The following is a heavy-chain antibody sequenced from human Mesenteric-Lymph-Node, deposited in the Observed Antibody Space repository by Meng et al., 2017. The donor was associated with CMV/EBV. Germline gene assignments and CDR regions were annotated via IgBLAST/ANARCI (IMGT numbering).Heavy chain of an antibody. CDR1: KFTFSSYE. J-gene: IGHJ4*02. D-gene: IGHD1-26*01. V-gene: IGHV3-30*02. Sequence: GESLKISCAASKFTFSSYELNWVRQAPGKGLEWLSYIHYDATFIDYEDSVKGRFTISRDNSKNTLFLQMNSLRGDDTAIYYCARDGLHTTDYWGQGVLVTVSS. CDR3: ARDGLHTTDY. CDR2: IHYDATFI.